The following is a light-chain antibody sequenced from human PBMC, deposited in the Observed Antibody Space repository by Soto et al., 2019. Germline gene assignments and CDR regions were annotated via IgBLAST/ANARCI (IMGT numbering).Light chain of an antibody. Sequence: QSVLTQPPSASGTPGQRVTISCSGSSSNIGSNTVNWYQQLPGTAPTLLIYSNTQRPSGVPDRFSGSQSGTSASLAVNGLQSEDEADYYCAAWDDSLNGPLFGGGTKLTVL. CDR2: SNT. J-gene: IGLJ3*02. CDR3: AAWDDSLNGPL. V-gene: IGLV1-44*01. CDR1: SSNIGSNT.